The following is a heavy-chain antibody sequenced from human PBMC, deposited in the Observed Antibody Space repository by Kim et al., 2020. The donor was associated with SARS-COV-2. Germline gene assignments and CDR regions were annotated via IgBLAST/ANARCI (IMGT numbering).Heavy chain of an antibody. CDR1: GFTFSSYA. J-gene: IGHJ6*02. V-gene: IGHV3-30*04. CDR2: ISYDGSNK. Sequence: GGSLRLSCAASGFTFSSYAMHWVRQAPGKGLEWVAVISYDGSNKYYADSVKGRFTISRDNSKNTLYLQMNSLRAEDTAVYYCARSGSQGVYYGMDVWGQGTTVTVSS. D-gene: IGHD1-26*01. CDR3: ARSGSQGVYYGMDV.